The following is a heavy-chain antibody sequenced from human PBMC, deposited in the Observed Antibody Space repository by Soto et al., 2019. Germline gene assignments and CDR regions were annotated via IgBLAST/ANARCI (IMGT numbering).Heavy chain of an antibody. V-gene: IGHV3-9*03. CDR2: ISWNSGVI. CDR3: AKDVAWGGSHPNHAFDV. D-gene: IGHD1-26*01. Sequence: EMKLVESGGGLVQPGRSLRLSCAASGFTFDDYAMHWVRQAPGKGLEWVSSISWNSGVIDYADSVKGRFSISSDSAKNSLFLQMNSLRPEDLSLYYCAKDVAWGGSHPNHAFDVWGQGTMVSVSS. J-gene: IGHJ3*01. CDR1: GFTFDDYA.